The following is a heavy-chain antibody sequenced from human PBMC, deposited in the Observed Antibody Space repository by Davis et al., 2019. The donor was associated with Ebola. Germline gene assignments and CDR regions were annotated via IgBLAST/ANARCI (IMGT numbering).Heavy chain of an antibody. CDR3: ARERGGTQFDY. CDR2: IKSKTDGGTT. Sequence: PGGSLRLSCAASGFTFSNAWMSWVRQAPGKGLEWVGRIKSKTDGGTTDYAAPVKGRFTISRDDSKNTLYLQMNSLRAEDTAVYYCARERGGTQFDYWGQGTLVTVSS. V-gene: IGHV3-15*01. J-gene: IGHJ4*02. D-gene: IGHD1-26*01. CDR1: GFTFSNAW.